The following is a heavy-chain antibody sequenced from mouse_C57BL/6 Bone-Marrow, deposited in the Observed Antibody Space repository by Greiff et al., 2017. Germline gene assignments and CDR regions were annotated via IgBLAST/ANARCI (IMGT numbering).Heavy chain of an antibody. V-gene: IGHV1-5*01. CDR1: GYTFTSYW. D-gene: IGHD1-1*01. Sequence: VQLQQSGTVLARPGASVKMSCKTSGYTFTSYWMHWVKQRTGQGLEWIGAIYPGNSDTSYNQKFKGKAKLTAVTSASTAYMELSSLTNEDSAVYYCTKEFITTLVSTKGYAMDYWGQGTSVTVSS. J-gene: IGHJ4*01. CDR3: TKEFITTLVSTKGYAMDY. CDR2: IYPGNSDT.